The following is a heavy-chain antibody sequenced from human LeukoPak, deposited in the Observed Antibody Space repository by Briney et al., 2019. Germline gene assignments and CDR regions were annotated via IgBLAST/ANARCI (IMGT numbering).Heavy chain of an antibody. V-gene: IGHV3-48*01. CDR3: ARDLAVAGRATDY. Sequence: GGSLRLSFAASGFTFSSYSMNWVRQAPGKGLEWVSYISSSSTIYYADSVKGRFTISRDNAKNSLYLQMNSLRAEDTAVYYCARDLAVAGRATDYWGQGTLVTVSS. J-gene: IGHJ4*02. CDR2: ISSSSTI. D-gene: IGHD6-19*01. CDR1: GFTFSSYS.